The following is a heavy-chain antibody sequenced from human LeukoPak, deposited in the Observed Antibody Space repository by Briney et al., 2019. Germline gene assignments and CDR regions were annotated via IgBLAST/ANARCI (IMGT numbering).Heavy chain of an antibody. V-gene: IGHV4-39*01. CDR2: ISYSGNT. J-gene: IGHJ4*02. CDR3: ARRLTTGYCSGGSCPYYFDH. Sequence: SETLSLTCTVSGGSISSISYYWGWLRHPPGKGLEWIGSISYSGNTYYNSSLKSRVTFSVDTSKNQFSLRLSSVTATDTAVYYCARRLTTGYCSGGSCPYYFDHWGQGTLVTVSS. D-gene: IGHD2-15*01. CDR1: GGSISSISYY.